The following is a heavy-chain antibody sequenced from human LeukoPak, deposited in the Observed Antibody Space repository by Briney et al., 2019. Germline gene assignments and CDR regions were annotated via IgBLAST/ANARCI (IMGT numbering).Heavy chain of an antibody. J-gene: IGHJ6*02. Sequence: ASVKVSCKASGYTFTGYYMHWVRQAPGQGLEWMGWINPNSGGTNYAQKFQGRVTMTRDTSISTAYMELSRLRSDDTAVYYCARDSPRSYYDFWSGYYSEYYGMDVWGQGTTVTVSS. D-gene: IGHD3-3*01. V-gene: IGHV1-2*02. CDR3: ARDSPRSYYDFWSGYYSEYYGMDV. CDR2: INPNSGGT. CDR1: GYTFTGYY.